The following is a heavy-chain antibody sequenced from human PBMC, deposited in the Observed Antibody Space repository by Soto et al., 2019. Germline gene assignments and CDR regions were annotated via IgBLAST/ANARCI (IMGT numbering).Heavy chain of an antibody. CDR1: GGSISSSSYY. Sequence: ETLSLTCTVSGGSISSSSYYWGWIRQPPGKGLEWIGSIYYSGSTYYNPSLKSRVTISVDTSKNQFSLKLSSVTAADTAVYYCARLNYYDSSGYLSWFDPWGQGTLVTVSS. CDR3: ARLNYYDSSGYLSWFDP. D-gene: IGHD3-22*01. J-gene: IGHJ5*02. CDR2: IYYSGST. V-gene: IGHV4-39*01.